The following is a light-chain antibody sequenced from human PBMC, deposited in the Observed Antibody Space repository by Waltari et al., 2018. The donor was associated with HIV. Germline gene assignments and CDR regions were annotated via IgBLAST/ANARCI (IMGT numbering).Light chain of an antibody. J-gene: IGLJ2*01. CDR3: QVWDIRSDSVV. Sequence: SSVVTQPPSVSVAPGETATTTCGGNKIGGESVHWYQQKPGQAPVLVIYDDSDRPSGIPERLSASNSGNTATLTISRVEAGDEADYYCQVWDIRSDSVVFGGGTKLTVL. CDR1: KIGGES. V-gene: IGLV3-21*04. CDR2: DDS.